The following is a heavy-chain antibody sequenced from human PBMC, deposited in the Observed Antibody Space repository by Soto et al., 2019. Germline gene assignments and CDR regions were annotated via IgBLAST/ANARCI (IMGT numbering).Heavy chain of an antibody. CDR1: GAVVTSGENY. D-gene: IGHD5-18*01. Sequence: PSETLSLTCSVSGAVVTSGENYWSWVRQPPGKGLEWLGYIYDSGDTSYTQALKRRVTLSLDRPNNQVSLKLRSVTAADTAVYFCVRDLAHGYHGNVWGHGTLVTVSS. V-gene: IGHV4-30-4*08. J-gene: IGHJ3*01. CDR3: VRDLAHGYHGNV. CDR2: IYDSGDT.